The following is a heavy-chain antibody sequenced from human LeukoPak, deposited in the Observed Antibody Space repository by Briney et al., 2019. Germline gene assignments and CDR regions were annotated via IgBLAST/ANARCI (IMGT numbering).Heavy chain of an antibody. CDR2: VKSKADDGTT. CDR1: GFSFTNTW. Sequence: GGSLRLSCEAYGFSFTNTWMSWVRQGPGKGLEWVGRVKSKADDGTTDYAAPVQGRFTISRDDSKNTLSLQMNSLKTEDTAVYYCATEGGSGSYYGDDAFDMWGQGTMVNVSS. CDR3: ATEGGSGSYYGDDAFDM. J-gene: IGHJ3*02. V-gene: IGHV3-15*01. D-gene: IGHD3-10*01.